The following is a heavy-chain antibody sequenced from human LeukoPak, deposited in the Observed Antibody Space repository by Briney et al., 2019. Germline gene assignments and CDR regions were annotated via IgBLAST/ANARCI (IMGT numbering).Heavy chain of an antibody. CDR2: IYPGDSDT. CDR1: GYSFTNYW. D-gene: IGHD2-2*01. Sequence: GESLKISCKGYGYSFTNYWIAWVRQMPGKGLEWMGIIYPGDSDTRYSPSFQGQVTISADKSISTAYLQWSSLKASDTAMYYCARHGSAYCSSTSCYYYYYMDVWGKGTTVTVSS. J-gene: IGHJ6*03. V-gene: IGHV5-51*01. CDR3: ARHGSAYCSSTSCYYYYYMDV.